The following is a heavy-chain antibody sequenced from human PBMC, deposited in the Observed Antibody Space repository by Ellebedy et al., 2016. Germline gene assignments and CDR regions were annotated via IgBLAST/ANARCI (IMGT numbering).Heavy chain of an antibody. Sequence: GGSLRLXXAASGFTFSSYAMHWVRQAPGKGLEWVAIISYDGNNKYYADSVKGRLTISRDNSKNTLYLQMNSLRAEDTAVYYCARAYDSSGYYTYWYFDLWGRGTLVTVSS. CDR3: ARAYDSSGYYTYWYFDL. V-gene: IGHV3-30-3*01. D-gene: IGHD3-22*01. CDR1: GFTFSSYA. CDR2: ISYDGNNK. J-gene: IGHJ2*01.